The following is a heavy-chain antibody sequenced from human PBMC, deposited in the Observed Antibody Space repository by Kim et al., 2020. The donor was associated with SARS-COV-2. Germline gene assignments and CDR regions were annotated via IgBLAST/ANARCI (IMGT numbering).Heavy chain of an antibody. CDR1: GFTFSDYY. J-gene: IGHJ4*02. D-gene: IGHD3-10*01. CDR2: ISSSSSYT. V-gene: IGHV3-11*05. CDR3: ARDRVYGSGRPDY. Sequence: GGSLRLSCAASGFTFSDYYMSWIRQAPGKGLEWVSYISSSSSYTNYADSVKGRFTISRDNAKNSLYLQMNSLRAEDTAVYYCARDRVYGSGRPDYWGQGTLVTVSS.